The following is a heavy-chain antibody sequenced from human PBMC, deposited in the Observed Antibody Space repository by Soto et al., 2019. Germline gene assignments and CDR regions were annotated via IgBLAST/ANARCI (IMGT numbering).Heavy chain of an antibody. Sequence: QVPLQESGPGLVKPSGTLSLTCAVSGGSIRSNNWWSWVRQPPGKGLEWIGEIFQSGSTNYNPSLKTRVTISVDKSKNQFSLKLNSVTAADTAVYYCARVYSGSYSDSWGQGTLVTVSS. CDR2: IFQSGST. V-gene: IGHV4-4*02. J-gene: IGHJ4*02. D-gene: IGHD1-26*01. CDR3: ARVYSGSYSDS. CDR1: GGSIRSNNW.